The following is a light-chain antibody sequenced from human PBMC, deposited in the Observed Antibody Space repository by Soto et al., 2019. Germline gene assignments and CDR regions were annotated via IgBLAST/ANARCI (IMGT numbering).Light chain of an antibody. CDR1: QSVSMW. V-gene: IGKV1-5*01. J-gene: IGKJ1*01. CDR2: DAS. CDR3: HQYNSFLTWT. Sequence: QMTQSPSTLSASVGDRVAITCRASQSVSMWLAWYQQKAGKAPRLLIYDASNLESGVPSRFSGSGSGTEFTLTISTLQPEDSAIYYCHQYNSFLTWTFGQGTRVEIK.